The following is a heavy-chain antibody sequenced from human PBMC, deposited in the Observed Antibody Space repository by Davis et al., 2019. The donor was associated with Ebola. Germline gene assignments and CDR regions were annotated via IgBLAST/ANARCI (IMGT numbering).Heavy chain of an antibody. CDR1: GYTFTSYG. V-gene: IGHV1-18*01. D-gene: IGHD4-11*01. J-gene: IGHJ6*02. CDR3: ATVFPSSNYVCCYYYYGMDV. CDR2: ISAYNGNT. Sequence: ASVKVSCKASGYTFTSYGISWVRQAPGQGLEWMGWISAYNGNTNYAQKFQGRVTMTEDTSTDTAYMELSSLRSEDTAVYYCATVFPSSNYVCCYYYYGMDVWGQGTTVTVSS.